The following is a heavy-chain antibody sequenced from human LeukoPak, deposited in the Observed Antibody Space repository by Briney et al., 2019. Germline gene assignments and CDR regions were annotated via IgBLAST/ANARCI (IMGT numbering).Heavy chain of an antibody. CDR1: GGSISSYY. CDR3: ARDGNYYGMDV. J-gene: IGHJ6*02. CDR2: IYYSGST. D-gene: IGHD2-15*01. V-gene: IGHV4-59*01. Sequence: SETLSLTCTVSGGSISSYYWSWIRQPPGKGLEWIGYIYYSGSTNYNPPLKSRVTISVDTSKNQFSLKLSSVTAADTAVYYCARDGNYYGMDVWGQGTTVTVSS.